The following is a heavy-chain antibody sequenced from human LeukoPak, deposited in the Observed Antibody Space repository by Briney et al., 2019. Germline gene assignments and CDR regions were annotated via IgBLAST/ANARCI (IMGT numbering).Heavy chain of an antibody. CDR1: GGSFSGYY. CDR3: AGGPITMVRGVILNYYYYYYMDV. CDR2: INNSGST. J-gene: IGHJ6*03. V-gene: IGHV4-34*01. Sequence: SETLSLTCAVYGGSFSGYYWSWIRQPPGKGLEWIGEINNSGSTNYNPSLKSRVTISVDTSKNQFSLKLSSVTAADTAVYYCAGGPITMVRGVILNYYYYYYMDVWGKGTTVTVSS. D-gene: IGHD3-10*01.